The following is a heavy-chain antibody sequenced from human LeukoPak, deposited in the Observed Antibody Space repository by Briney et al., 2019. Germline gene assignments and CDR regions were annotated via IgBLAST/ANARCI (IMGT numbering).Heavy chain of an antibody. D-gene: IGHD1-26*01. Sequence: ASVKVSCKASGYTFTSYAMNWVRQAPGQGLEWMGWINTNTGNPTYAQGFTGQFVFSLDTSVSTAYLQISSLKAEDTAVYYCARGWELNRASYLYAFDIWGQGTMVTVSS. J-gene: IGHJ3*02. CDR1: GYTFTSYA. CDR2: INTNTGNP. CDR3: ARGWELNRASYLYAFDI. V-gene: IGHV7-4-1*02.